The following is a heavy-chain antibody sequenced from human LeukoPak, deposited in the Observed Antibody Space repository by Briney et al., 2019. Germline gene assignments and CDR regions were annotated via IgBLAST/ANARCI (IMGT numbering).Heavy chain of an antibody. J-gene: IGHJ3*02. CDR3: ARGRQLGGDLGDAFDI. V-gene: IGHV1-69*13. Sequence: ASVKVSCKTSGGTFSSYTITWVRQAPGQGLEWMGGIIPIFGTTNYAQKFQGRATITADESTSTAYMELSSLRSEDTAVYYCARGRQLGGDLGDAFDIWGQGTMVTVSS. D-gene: IGHD2-21*01. CDR1: GGTFSSYT. CDR2: IIPIFGTT.